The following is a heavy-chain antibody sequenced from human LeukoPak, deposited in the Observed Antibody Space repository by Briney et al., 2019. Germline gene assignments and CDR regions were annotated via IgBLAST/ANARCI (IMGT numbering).Heavy chain of an antibody. CDR3: AKRHCSSTHCYAFDY. D-gene: IGHD2-2*01. CDR2: ISGSGGST. V-gene: IGHV3-23*01. J-gene: IGHJ4*02. Sequence: GGSLRLSCATSGFTYNSCVMAWVRQAPGKGLEWVSSISGSGGSTYYADSVKGRFTISRDNSMNTLYLQMNSLTAEDTAVYYCAKRHCSSTHCYAFDYWGQGTLVTVS. CDR1: GFTYNSCV.